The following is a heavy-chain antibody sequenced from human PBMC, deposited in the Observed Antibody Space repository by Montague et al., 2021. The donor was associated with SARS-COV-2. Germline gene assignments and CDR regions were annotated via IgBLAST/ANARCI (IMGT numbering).Heavy chain of an antibody. CDR2: IYYSGTT. CDR3: ARPLVRGVPKAFDI. V-gene: IGHV4-39*01. D-gene: IGHD3-10*01. CDR1: GGSITRYYY. Sequence: SETLSLTCTVSGGSITRYYYWCCLRQPPGKRLEWVGNIYYSGTTXINPSLESLVTISVDASKNQFSLNFTSVTAADTAVYYCARPLVRGVPKAFDIWGQGALVIVSS. J-gene: IGHJ3*02.